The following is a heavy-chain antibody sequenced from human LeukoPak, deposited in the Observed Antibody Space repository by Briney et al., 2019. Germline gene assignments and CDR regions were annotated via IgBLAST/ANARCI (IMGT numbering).Heavy chain of an antibody. V-gene: IGHV3-74*01. D-gene: IGHD4-23*01. J-gene: IGHJ4*02. CDR1: GFTFSSYW. CDR2: IRSDGSGT. Sequence: GGSLRLSCAASGFTFSSYWMHWVRQAPGKGLVWVSGIRSDGSGTRYADSVKGRFSISRDNAKNTLYLQMNSLRAEDTAVYFCARDLRGNRDCWGQGTLVTVSS. CDR3: ARDLRGNRDC.